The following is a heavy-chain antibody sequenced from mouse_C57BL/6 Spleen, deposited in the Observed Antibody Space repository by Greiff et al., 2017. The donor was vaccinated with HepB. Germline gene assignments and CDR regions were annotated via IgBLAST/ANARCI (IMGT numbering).Heavy chain of an antibody. D-gene: IGHD6-2*01. CDR3: ARDEGFSFAY. Sequence: VQLKESGPGLVKPSQSLSLTCSVTGYSITSGYYWNWIRQFPGNKLEWMGYISYDGSNNYNPSLKNRISITRDTSKNQFFLKLNSVTTEDTATYYCARDEGFSFAYWGQGTLVTVSA. V-gene: IGHV3-6*01. J-gene: IGHJ3*01. CDR1: GYSITSGYY. CDR2: ISYDGSN.